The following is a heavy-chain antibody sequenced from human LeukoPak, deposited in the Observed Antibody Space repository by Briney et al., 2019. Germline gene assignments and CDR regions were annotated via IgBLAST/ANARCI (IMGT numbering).Heavy chain of an antibody. CDR3: AKISTVTENFHH. CDR2: IDSSGSYT. CDR1: GFAFGNYA. D-gene: IGHD4-17*01. Sequence: GGSLRLSCAASGFAFGNYAMGWVRQAPEKGLEWVSSIDSSGSYTPSADSVKGRFTISRDNSENTVYLQMNSLRAEDTAVYSCAKISTVTENFHHWGQGTLVTVSS. V-gene: IGHV3-23*01. J-gene: IGHJ4*02.